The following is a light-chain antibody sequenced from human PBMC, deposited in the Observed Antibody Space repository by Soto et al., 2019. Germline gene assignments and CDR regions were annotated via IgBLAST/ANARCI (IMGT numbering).Light chain of an antibody. Sequence: EVVLTQSPGTLSLSPGERATLSCRASQSVSSNYLAWYQQKPGQAPRHLIYGASSRPTGIRDRFSGSRSGTDFTLTISRLEPDDCAMYYFQRDSCSLGTFGQGTKVEIK. CDR3: QRDSCSLGT. CDR1: QSVSSNY. J-gene: IGKJ1*01. V-gene: IGKV3-20*01. CDR2: GAS.